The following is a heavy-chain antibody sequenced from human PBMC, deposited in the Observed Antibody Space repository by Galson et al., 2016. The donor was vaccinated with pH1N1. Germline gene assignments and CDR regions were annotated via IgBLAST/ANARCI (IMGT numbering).Heavy chain of an antibody. Sequence: PALVKPPQTVTLTCTVSGFSLSSSGVGVAWIRQPPGKALEWLALIYWDDDKRYGPSLKSRLTITKDTSKNHVVLTMTNMDPMDTATYYCAHREVMITNAFDFWGQGTMVTVSS. J-gene: IGHJ3*01. D-gene: IGHD3-16*01. CDR2: IYWDDDK. V-gene: IGHV2-5*05. CDR1: GFSLSSSGVG. CDR3: AHREVMITNAFDF.